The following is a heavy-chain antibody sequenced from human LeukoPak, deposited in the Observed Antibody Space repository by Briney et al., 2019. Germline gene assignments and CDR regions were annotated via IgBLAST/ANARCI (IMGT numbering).Heavy chain of an antibody. J-gene: IGHJ4*02. V-gene: IGHV3-33*06. CDR1: GFTFSSYG. CDR2: IWYDGSNK. CDR3: AKEAYYDFWSGYYGHYFDY. D-gene: IGHD3-3*01. Sequence: GGSLRLSCAASGFTFSSYGMHWVRQAPGKGLEWVAVIWYDGSNKYYADSVKGRFTISRDNSKNTLYLQMNSLRAEDTAVYYCAKEAYYDFWSGYYGHYFDYWGQGTLVTVSS.